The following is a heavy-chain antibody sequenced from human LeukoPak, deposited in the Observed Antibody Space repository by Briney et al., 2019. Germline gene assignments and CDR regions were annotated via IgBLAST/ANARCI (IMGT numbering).Heavy chain of an antibody. CDR3: ATVPSPHRYNYHCGMDV. CDR1: GYTLTELS. CDR2: FDPEDGET. Sequence: ASVKVSCKVSGYTLTELSMHWVRHAPGKGLELMGGFDPEDGETIYAQKFQGRVTMTEDTSTDTAYMELSSLRSEDTAVYYCATVPSPHRYNYHCGMDVWGQGTTVIVSS. V-gene: IGHV1-24*01. J-gene: IGHJ6*02. D-gene: IGHD1-20*01.